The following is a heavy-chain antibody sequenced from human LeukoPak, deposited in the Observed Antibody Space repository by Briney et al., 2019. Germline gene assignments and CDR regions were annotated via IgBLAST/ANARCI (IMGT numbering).Heavy chain of an antibody. CDR2: INPTGGST. CDR3: ASIAVAGTPTYDY. D-gene: IGHD6-19*01. Sequence: GASVKVSCKASGYTFTSYYMHWVRQAPGQGLEWMGLINPTGGSTGYAQKFQGRVTMTRDMSTSTVYMELSSLRSEDTAVYYCASIAVAGTPTYDYWGQGTLVTVSS. V-gene: IGHV1-46*01. CDR1: GYTFTSYY. J-gene: IGHJ4*02.